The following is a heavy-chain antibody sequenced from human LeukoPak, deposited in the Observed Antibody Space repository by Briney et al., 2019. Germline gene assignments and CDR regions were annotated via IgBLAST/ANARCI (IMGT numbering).Heavy chain of an antibody. D-gene: IGHD6-19*01. CDR2: ISYDGSNK. Sequence: GRSLRLSCAASGFTFSSYGMHWVRQAPGKGLEWVAVISYDGSNKYYADSVKGRFTISRDNSKNTLYLQMNSLRAEDTAVYYCASIAVAGTVFDYWGQGTLVTVPS. CDR3: ASIAVAGTVFDY. V-gene: IGHV3-30*03. J-gene: IGHJ4*02. CDR1: GFTFSSYG.